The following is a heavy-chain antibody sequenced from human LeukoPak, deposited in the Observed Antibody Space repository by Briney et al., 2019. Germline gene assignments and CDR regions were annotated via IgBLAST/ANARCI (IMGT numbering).Heavy chain of an antibody. D-gene: IGHD3-3*01. CDR3: ARRNIDDDFWSGYYGAFDY. Sequence: PSETLSLTCAVSGYSISSGYYWGWIRQPPGKGLEWIGSIYHSGSTYYNPSLKSRVTISVDTSKNQFSLKLSSVTAADTAVYYCARRNIDDDFWSGYYGAFDYWSQGTLVTVSS. CDR2: IYHSGST. CDR1: GYSISSGYY. V-gene: IGHV4-38-2*01. J-gene: IGHJ4*02.